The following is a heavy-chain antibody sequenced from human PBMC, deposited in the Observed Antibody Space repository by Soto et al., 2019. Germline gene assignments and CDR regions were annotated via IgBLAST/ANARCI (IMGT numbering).Heavy chain of an antibody. CDR2: TYQSGSA. J-gene: IGHJ6*02. CDR1: GGSISSGGYS. CDR3: ARDYYGMDV. Sequence: SETLSLTCTVSGGSISSGGYSWTWIRQSPGKGLEWIGYTYQSGSAYYNPSLKSRVTISVDRSKNQFSLNLTSATAAYTAVYYCARDYYGMDVWGQGTTVTVS. V-gene: IGHV4-30-2*06.